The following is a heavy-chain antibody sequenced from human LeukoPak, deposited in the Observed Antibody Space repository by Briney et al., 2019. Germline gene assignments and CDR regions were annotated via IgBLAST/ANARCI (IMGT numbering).Heavy chain of an antibody. CDR1: GFTFSSYS. CDR2: ISSSSSYI. CDR3: ARASRGYYYYYMDV. Sequence: KSGGSLRLSCAASGFTFSSYSMNWVRQAPGKGLELVSSISSSSSYIYYADSVKGRFTISRDNAKNSLYLQMNSLRAEDTAVYYCARASRGYYYYYMDVWGKGTTVTVSS. D-gene: IGHD3-10*01. J-gene: IGHJ6*03. V-gene: IGHV3-21*01.